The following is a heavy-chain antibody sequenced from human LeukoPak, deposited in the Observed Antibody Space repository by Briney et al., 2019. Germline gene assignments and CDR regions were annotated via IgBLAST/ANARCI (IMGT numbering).Heavy chain of an antibody. Sequence: GGSLRLSCAASGFTFSNAWMSWVRQAPGKGLEWVGRIKSKTDGGTTDYAAPVKGRFTISRDDSKNTLYLQMNSLKTEDTAVYYCTTDIEQWLVDFDYWGQGTLVTVSS. J-gene: IGHJ4*02. CDR1: GFTFSNAW. D-gene: IGHD6-19*01. V-gene: IGHV3-15*01. CDR3: TTDIEQWLVDFDY. CDR2: IKSKTDGGTT.